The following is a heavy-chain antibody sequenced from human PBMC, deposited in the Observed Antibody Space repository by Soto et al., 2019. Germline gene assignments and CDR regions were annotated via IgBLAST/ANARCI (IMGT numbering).Heavy chain of an antibody. V-gene: IGHV3-48*02. Sequence: EVQLVESGGGLVQPGGSLRLSCAASGFRFNIYSMNWVRQAPGKGLEWSAYITSDTNTIKYADSVKGRFTISSDNARNLVYLQMNSLRDEDTAVYYCARSVEGHFDYWGQGTVVTVSS. CDR3: ARSVEGHFDY. CDR2: ITSDTNTI. J-gene: IGHJ4*02. D-gene: IGHD6-19*01. CDR1: GFRFNIYS.